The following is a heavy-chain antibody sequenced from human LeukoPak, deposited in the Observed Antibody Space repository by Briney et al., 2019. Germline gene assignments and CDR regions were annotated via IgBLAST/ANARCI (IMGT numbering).Heavy chain of an antibody. D-gene: IGHD6-19*01. Sequence: GGSLRLSCAASGFTFDDYAMHWVRQAPGKGLEWVSGISWNSGSIGYADSVKGRFTISRDNAKNSLYLQMNSLRAEDTAVYYCARDEPSVKSGWPANFDYWGQGTLVTVSS. CDR1: GFTFDDYA. J-gene: IGHJ4*02. CDR2: ISWNSGSI. CDR3: ARDEPSVKSGWPANFDY. V-gene: IGHV3-9*01.